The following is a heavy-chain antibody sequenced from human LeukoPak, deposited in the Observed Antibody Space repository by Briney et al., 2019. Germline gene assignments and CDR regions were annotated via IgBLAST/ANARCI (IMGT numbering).Heavy chain of an antibody. J-gene: IGHJ4*02. CDR2: IRYNGRTT. D-gene: IGHD3-16*01. CDR1: GFTFSSSG. Sequence: PGGSLRLTCVASGFTFSSSGMHWVRQAPGKGLEWVAFIRYNGRTTYYADSVKGRFTISRDNSKNTVFLQMYSLRAEDTAAYYCARAPYGDNGYTAEVADYWGQGTLVTVSS. CDR3: ARAPYGDNGYTAEVADY. V-gene: IGHV3-30*02.